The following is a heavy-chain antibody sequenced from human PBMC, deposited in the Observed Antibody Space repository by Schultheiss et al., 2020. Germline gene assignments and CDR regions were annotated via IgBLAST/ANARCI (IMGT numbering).Heavy chain of an antibody. CDR2: INHSGST. V-gene: IGHV4-34*01. CDR1: GGSFSGYY. D-gene: IGHD2-21*02. Sequence: SETLSLTCAVYGGSFSGYYWSWIRQPPGKGLEWIGEINHSGSTNYNPSLKSRVTISVDTSKNQFSLKLSSVTAADTAVYYCARSYHIVVVTAIPRGYGMDVWGQGTTVTVSS. J-gene: IGHJ6*02. CDR3: ARSYHIVVVTAIPRGYGMDV.